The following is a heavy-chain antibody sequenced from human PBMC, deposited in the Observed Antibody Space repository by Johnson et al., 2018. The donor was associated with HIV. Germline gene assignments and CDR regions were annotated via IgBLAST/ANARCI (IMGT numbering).Heavy chain of an antibody. D-gene: IGHD6-6*01. CDR1: GFTFSNYG. V-gene: IGHV3-33*06. Sequence: QVQLVESGGGVVQPGRSLRLSCAASGFTFSNYGMHWVRQAPGKGLEWVAVIWYDGSNKYYADSVKGRFTISRANSKNTLYLQMNSLRAEDTAVYYCAKDTDIAARDDAFDIWGLGPMVTVSS. CDR3: AKDTDIAARDDAFDI. J-gene: IGHJ3*02. CDR2: IWYDGSNK.